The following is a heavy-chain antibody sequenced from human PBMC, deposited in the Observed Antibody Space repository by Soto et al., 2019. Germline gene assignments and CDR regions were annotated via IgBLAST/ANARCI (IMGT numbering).Heavy chain of an antibody. J-gene: IGHJ4*02. D-gene: IGHD6-19*01. CDR1: GYSFSNHW. CDR3: ARRTSTSGWRHYFDY. CDR2: IDLSNSGT. V-gene: IGHV5-51*01. Sequence: GAEVKKPGESLKISCKGFGYSFSNHWIGWVRQMPGKGLGWMGFIDLSNSGTRYSPSFQGQVAISADKSISTVYLQWSSLKASDTAMYYCARRTSTSGWRHYFDYWGQGTLVTVSS.